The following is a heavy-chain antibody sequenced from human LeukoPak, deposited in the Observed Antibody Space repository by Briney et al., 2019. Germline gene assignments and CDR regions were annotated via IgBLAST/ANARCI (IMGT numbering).Heavy chain of an antibody. D-gene: IGHD6-13*01. J-gene: IGHJ4*02. CDR1: GFTFSSYS. V-gene: IGHV3-21*01. CDR2: ISSSSSYI. CDR3: ARAGYSSSWVDY. Sequence: GGSLRLSCAASGFTFSSYSMNWVRQAPGKELEWVSSISSSSSYIYYADSVKGRFTISRDNAKNSLYLQMNSLRAEDTAVYYCARAGYSSSWVDYWGQGTLVTVSS.